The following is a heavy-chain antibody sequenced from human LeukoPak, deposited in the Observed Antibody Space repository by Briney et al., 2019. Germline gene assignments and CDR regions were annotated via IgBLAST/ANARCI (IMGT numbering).Heavy chain of an antibody. CDR2: IRSKAYGGIT. J-gene: IGHJ4*02. D-gene: IGHD3-22*01. CDR3: TREGGYYYDSSGHPDY. CDR1: GFTFGDYA. Sequence: PGGSLRLSCTASGFTFGDYAMSWFRQAPGKGLEWVGFIRSKAYGGITEYAASVKGRFTISRDDSKSIAYLQMNSLKTEDTAVYYCTREGGYYYDSSGHPDYWGQGTLVTVSS. V-gene: IGHV3-49*03.